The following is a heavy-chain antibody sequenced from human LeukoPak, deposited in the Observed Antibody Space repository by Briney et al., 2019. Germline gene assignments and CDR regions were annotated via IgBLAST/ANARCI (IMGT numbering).Heavy chain of an antibody. V-gene: IGHV3-7*01. CDR1: GFSFSNSW. Sequence: GGSLRLSCAASGFSFSNSWMTWVRQAPGSGLEWVASIKPDGSEGYYVDSVKGRFPTSRDNAKNSLYLQMNSLRAEDTAVYHCTTQCSSSSFSWGQGTLVTVSS. CDR3: TTQCSSSSFS. CDR2: IKPDGSEG. D-gene: IGHD6-6*01. J-gene: IGHJ5*02.